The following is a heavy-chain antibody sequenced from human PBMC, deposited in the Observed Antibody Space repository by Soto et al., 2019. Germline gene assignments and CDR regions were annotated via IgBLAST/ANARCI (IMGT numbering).Heavy chain of an antibody. J-gene: IGHJ4*02. V-gene: IGHV1-18*01. CDR1: GYTFTTYG. D-gene: IGHD5-12*01. CDR3: ARDVDILTAPPGDH. CDR2: ISAHNGNT. Sequence: QVQLVQSGAEVKNPGASVKVSCKASGYTFTTYGINWVRQAPGQGPEWLGWISAHNGNTNIAQKFQDRVTMTTDTSTTTDYMELRSLRDDDTAIYYCARDVDILTAPPGDHWGQGTLVNVSS.